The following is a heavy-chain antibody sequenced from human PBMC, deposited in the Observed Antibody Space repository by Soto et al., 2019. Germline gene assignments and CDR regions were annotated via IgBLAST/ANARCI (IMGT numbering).Heavy chain of an antibody. J-gene: IGHJ4*02. D-gene: IGHD1-1*01. CDR2: TYYRSKWYN. CDR1: GDSVSSNSGV. V-gene: IGHV6-1*01. Sequence: SQTLSLTCAISGDSVSSNSGVWNWIRQSPSRGLEWLGRTYYRSKWYNDYAVSVISRITINPDTSENQFSLQLNSVTPEDTALYYWAHTTNGKFDYGGRGTLVTVS. CDR3: AHTTNGKFDY.